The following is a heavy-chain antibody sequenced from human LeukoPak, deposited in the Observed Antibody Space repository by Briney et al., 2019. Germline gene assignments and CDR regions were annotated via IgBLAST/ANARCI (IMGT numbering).Heavy chain of an antibody. Sequence: GRSLTLSCAASGFSFSDSGMHWVRQAPGRGPEYVAGIWFDESSQRYADSVEGRFTISRDNSKNTVFLQMRSVRVEDTAVYFCARAGRGRDTSHYYFDSWGRGTQVSVSS. CDR3: ARAGRGRDTSHYYFDS. CDR1: GFSFSDSG. V-gene: IGHV3-33*08. CDR2: IWFDESSQ. D-gene: IGHD3-10*01. J-gene: IGHJ4*02.